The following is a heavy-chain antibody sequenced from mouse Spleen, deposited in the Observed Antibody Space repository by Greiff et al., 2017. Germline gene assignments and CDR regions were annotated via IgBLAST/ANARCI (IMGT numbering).Heavy chain of an antibody. CDR2: FHPYNDDT. CDR1: GYTFTTYP. V-gene: IGHV1-47*01. CDR3: ATYGNYEYYAMDY. Sequence: VQLVESGAELVKPGASVKMSCKASGYTFTTYPIEWMKQNHGKSLEWIGNFHPYNDDTKYNEKFKGKATLTVEKSSSTVYLELSRLTSDDSAVYYCATYGNYEYYAMDYWGQGTSVTVSS. D-gene: IGHD2-1*01. J-gene: IGHJ4*01.